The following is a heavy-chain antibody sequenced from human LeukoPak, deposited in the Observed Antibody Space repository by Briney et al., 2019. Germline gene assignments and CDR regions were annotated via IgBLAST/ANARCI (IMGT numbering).Heavy chain of an antibody. D-gene: IGHD5-24*01. CDR3: ARLEMATITHAFDI. CDR1: GLTFSTFA. J-gene: IGHJ3*02. V-gene: IGHV3-23*01. Sequence: GGSLRLSCAASGLTFSTFAMSWVRQAPGKGLEWVSAISGAGDTTSYADSVKGRFTISRDNSRNTLYLQMNSLRAEDTAVYYCARLEMATITHAFDIWGQGAMVTVSS. CDR2: ISGAGDTT.